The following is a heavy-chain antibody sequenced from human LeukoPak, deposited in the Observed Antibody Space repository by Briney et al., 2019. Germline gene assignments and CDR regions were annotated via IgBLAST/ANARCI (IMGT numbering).Heavy chain of an antibody. CDR3: ARDQPMPQTGGWGSDRGPLDAFDI. CDR1: GGSISSGDYY. J-gene: IGHJ3*02. Sequence: SQTLSLTCTVSGGSISSGDYYWSWIRQPPGKGLEWIGYIYYSGSTYYNPSLKSRVTISVDTSKNQFSLKLSSVTAADTAVYYCARDQPMPQTGGWGSDRGPLDAFDIWGQGTMVTVSS. CDR2: IYYSGST. V-gene: IGHV4-30-4*08. D-gene: IGHD3-16*01.